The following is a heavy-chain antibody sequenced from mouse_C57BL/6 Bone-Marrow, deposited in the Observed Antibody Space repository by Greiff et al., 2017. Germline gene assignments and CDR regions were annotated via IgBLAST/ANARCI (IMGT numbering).Heavy chain of an antibody. Sequence: QVQLQQSGAELVKPGASVKMSCKASGYTFTTYPIEWMKQNHGKSLEWIGNFHPYNDDTKYNEKFKGKATLTVDKSSSTVYLELSRVTSEDSAVDYCAIGCNYGGYYFDYWGQGTTLTVSS. V-gene: IGHV1-47*01. D-gene: IGHD2-4*01. CDR1: GYTFTTYP. CDR3: AIGCNYGGYYFDY. CDR2: FHPYNDDT. J-gene: IGHJ2*01.